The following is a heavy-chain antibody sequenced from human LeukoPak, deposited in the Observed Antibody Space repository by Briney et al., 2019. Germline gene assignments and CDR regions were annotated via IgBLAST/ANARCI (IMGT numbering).Heavy chain of an antibody. D-gene: IGHD1-14*01. J-gene: IGHJ6*02. Sequence: GGSLRLSCAASGFTFSVYYMSWIRQAPGKGLEWVSYISSSGSTIYYADSVKGRFTISRDNAKNSLYLQMNSLRAEDTAVYYCARVKPVGLNLYYYYYGMDVWGQGTTVTVS. V-gene: IGHV3-11*01. CDR3: ARVKPVGLNLYYYYYGMDV. CDR1: GFTFSVYY. CDR2: ISSSGSTI.